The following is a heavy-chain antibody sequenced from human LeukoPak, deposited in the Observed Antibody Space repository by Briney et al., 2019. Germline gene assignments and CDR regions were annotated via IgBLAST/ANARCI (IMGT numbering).Heavy chain of an antibody. CDR3: ARGPGGDPAYNWFDP. Sequence: SVKVSCKASGGTFSSYAISWVRQAPGQGLEWMGGIITIFGKVNYAQKFQGRVTITTDESTSTAYMELSSLRSEDTAVYYCARGPGGDPAYNWFDPWGQGTLVTVSS. V-gene: IGHV1-69*05. CDR1: GGTFSSYA. J-gene: IGHJ5*02. D-gene: IGHD2-21*02. CDR2: IITIFGKV.